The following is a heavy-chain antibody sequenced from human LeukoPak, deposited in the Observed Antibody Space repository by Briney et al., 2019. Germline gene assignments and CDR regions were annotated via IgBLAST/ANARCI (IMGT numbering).Heavy chain of an antibody. CDR3: ARIAIAAAGGDDY. CDR2: IYYSGST. CDR1: GGSTSSYY. J-gene: IGHJ4*02. D-gene: IGHD6-13*01. Sequence: SETLSLTCTVSGGSTSSYYWSWIRQPPGKGLEWIGYIYYSGSTNYNPSLKSRVTISVDTSKNQFSLKLSSVTAADTAVYYCARIAIAAAGGDDYWGQGTLVTVSS. V-gene: IGHV4-59*01.